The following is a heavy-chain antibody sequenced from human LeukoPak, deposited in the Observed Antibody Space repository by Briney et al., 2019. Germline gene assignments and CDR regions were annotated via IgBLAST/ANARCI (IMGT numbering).Heavy chain of an antibody. J-gene: IGHJ3*02. CDR2: IIPIFGTA. D-gene: IGHD2/OR15-2a*01. CDR3: ASRIGDPDAFDI. V-gene: IGHV1-69*13. Sequence: SVKVSCKASGGTFSSYAISWVRQAPGQGLEWLGGIIPIFGTANYAQKFQGRVTITADESTSTAYMELSSLRSEDTAVYYCASRIGDPDAFDIWGQGTMVTVSS. CDR1: GGTFSSYA.